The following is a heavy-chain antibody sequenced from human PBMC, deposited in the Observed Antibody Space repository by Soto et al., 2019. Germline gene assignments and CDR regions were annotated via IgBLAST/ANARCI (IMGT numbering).Heavy chain of an antibody. CDR1: GITFSDFA. Sequence: GGSLILSCAASGITFSDFAMSWVRQAPGKGLEWVSDILNSGRSTYYADSVKGRFTISRDNSKNTLYLQMNSLRAEDTAVYYCARRPDAFDIWGQGTMVTVSS. J-gene: IGHJ3*02. CDR3: ARRPDAFDI. V-gene: IGHV3-23*01. CDR2: ILNSGRST.